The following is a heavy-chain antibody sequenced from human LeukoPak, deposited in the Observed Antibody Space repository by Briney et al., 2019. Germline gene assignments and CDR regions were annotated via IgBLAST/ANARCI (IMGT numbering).Heavy chain of an antibody. Sequence: GGSLRLSCAASGFTFSSYAMSWVRQPPGKGLEWVSAISGSGGSTYYADSVKGRFTISRDNSKNTLYLQMNSLRAEDTAVYYCARDYYGSGSYFWVQRPIDSWGQGTLVTISS. D-gene: IGHD3-10*01. V-gene: IGHV3-23*01. J-gene: IGHJ4*02. CDR2: ISGSGGST. CDR1: GFTFSSYA. CDR3: ARDYYGSGSYFWVQRPIDS.